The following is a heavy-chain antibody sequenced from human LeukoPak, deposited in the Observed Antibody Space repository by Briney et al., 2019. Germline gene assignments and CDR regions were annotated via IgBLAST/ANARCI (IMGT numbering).Heavy chain of an antibody. Sequence: ASVKVSCKASGGTFSSYAISWVRQAPGQGLEWMGRIIPILGIANYAQKFQGRVTITADKSTSTAYMELSSLRSEDTAVYYCARDGPLVVPAAIRWFDPWGQGTLVTVSS. CDR2: IIPILGIA. D-gene: IGHD2-2*02. CDR3: ARDGPLVVPAAIRWFDP. CDR1: GGTFSSYA. J-gene: IGHJ5*02. V-gene: IGHV1-69*04.